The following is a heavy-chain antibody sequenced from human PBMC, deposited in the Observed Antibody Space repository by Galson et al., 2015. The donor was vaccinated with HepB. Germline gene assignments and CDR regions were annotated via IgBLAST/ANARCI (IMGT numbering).Heavy chain of an antibody. Sequence: ETLSLTCAVYGGSFSGYYWSWIRQPPGKGLEWIGEINHSGSTNYNPSLKSRVTISVDTSKNQFSLKLSSVTAADTAVYYCAREGGYCSSTSCLGDYWGQGTLVTVSS. CDR1: GGSFSGYY. J-gene: IGHJ4*02. D-gene: IGHD2-2*01. CDR3: AREGGYCSSTSCLGDY. V-gene: IGHV4-34*01. CDR2: INHSGST.